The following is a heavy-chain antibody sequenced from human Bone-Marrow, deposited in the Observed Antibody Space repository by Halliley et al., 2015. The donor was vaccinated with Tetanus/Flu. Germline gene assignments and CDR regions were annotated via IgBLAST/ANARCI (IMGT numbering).Heavy chain of an antibody. Sequence: GMGWMGYIYYGGFTYYNPSLVSRVMISSNTPKNQFSLRLSSVTASDPAIYFCARTAGTDFDYLGQGTLVTVSS. D-gene: IGHD6-13*01. J-gene: IGHJ4*02. CDR2: IYYGGFT. V-gene: IGHV4-31*02. CDR3: ARTAGTDFDY.